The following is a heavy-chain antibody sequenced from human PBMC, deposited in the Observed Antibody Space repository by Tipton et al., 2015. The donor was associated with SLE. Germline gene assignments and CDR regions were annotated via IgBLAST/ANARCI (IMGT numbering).Heavy chain of an antibody. CDR2: VYTSGST. CDR1: GASISSYY. V-gene: IGHV4-4*08. Sequence: TLSLTCTVSGASISSYYFNWIRQPPGKDLEWIGYVYTSGSTNYNPSLKSGVTIPVNTSNNHFSLKLTSVPAADTAVYYFVGGPNVCYFDFWGQGTLVTVSS. J-gene: IGHJ4*02. CDR3: VGGPNVCYFDF.